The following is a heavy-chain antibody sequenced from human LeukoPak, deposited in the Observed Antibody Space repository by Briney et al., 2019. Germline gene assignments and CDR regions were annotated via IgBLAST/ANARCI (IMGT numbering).Heavy chain of an antibody. CDR3: ASSSAIYGSGSYREYYYYYYMDV. V-gene: IGHV4-30-2*01. D-gene: IGHD3-10*01. CDR2: IYHSGST. J-gene: IGHJ6*03. Sequence: SETLSLTCAVSGGSISSGGYSWSWIRQPPGKGLEWIGYIYHSGSTYYNPSLKSRVTISVDRSKNQFSLKLSSVTAADTAVYYCASSSAIYGSGSYREYYYYYYMDVWGKGTTVTVSS. CDR1: GGSISSGGYS.